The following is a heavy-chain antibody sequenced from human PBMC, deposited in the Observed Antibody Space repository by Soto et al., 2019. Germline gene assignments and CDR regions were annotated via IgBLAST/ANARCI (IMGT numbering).Heavy chain of an antibody. D-gene: IGHD2-21*01. Sequence: SETLSLTCAVYGGSFSGYYWSWIRQPPGKGLEWIGEINHSGSTNYNPSLKSRVTISVDTSKNQFSLNLSSVTAADTAVYYCARGTYCGGDCYSSYFDSWGQETLVTVSS. CDR2: INHSGST. J-gene: IGHJ4*01. V-gene: IGHV4-34*01. CDR1: GGSFSGYY. CDR3: ARGTYCGGDCYSSYFDS.